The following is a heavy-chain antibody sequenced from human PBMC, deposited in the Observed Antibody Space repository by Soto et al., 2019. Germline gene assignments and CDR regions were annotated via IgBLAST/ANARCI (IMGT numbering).Heavy chain of an antibody. D-gene: IGHD5-18*01. CDR3: ARAMRGTAMGKARRVLHGMDV. CDR2: IYFSGST. J-gene: IGHJ6*02. CDR1: GGSVSGGSYY. Sequence: PSETLSLTCPVSGGSVSGGSYYWNWIRQPPGKGLEWIGYIYFSGSTNYNPSLKSRVTISVDTSKNQFSLKLSSVTAADTAVYYCARAMRGTAMGKARRVLHGMDVWGQGTTVTVSS. V-gene: IGHV4-61*01.